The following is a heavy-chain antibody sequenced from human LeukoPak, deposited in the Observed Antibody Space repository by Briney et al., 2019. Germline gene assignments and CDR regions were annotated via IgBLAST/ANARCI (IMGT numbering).Heavy chain of an antibody. V-gene: IGHV4-39*01. CDR1: GGSISSSSYY. J-gene: IGHJ4*02. D-gene: IGHD2-2*03. Sequence: SETLSLTCTVSGGSISSSSYYWGWIRQPPGKGLEWIGSIYYSGSTYYNPSLKSRVTISVDTSKNQFSLKLSSVTAAVTAVYYCARLGYCSSTSCYPIDYWGQGTLVTVSS. CDR2: IYYSGST. CDR3: ARLGYCSSTSCYPIDY.